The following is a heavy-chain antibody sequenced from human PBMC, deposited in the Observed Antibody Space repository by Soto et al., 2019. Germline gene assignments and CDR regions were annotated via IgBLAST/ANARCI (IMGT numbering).Heavy chain of an antibody. J-gene: IGHJ2*01. CDR3: ARGLCVVVLAATPNVLWSFDL. CDR1: GGSFSGYY. Sequence: QVQLQQWGAGLLKPSETLSLTCAVYGGSFSGYYWCWIRQPPGKGLEWIGESSHSGSTNYNPSLTSRVTISVETYDNQYSLKLSSLTDADTAVHYCARGLCVVVLAATPNVLWSFDLWGRGTLVTVSS. V-gene: IGHV4-34*01. CDR2: SSHSGST. D-gene: IGHD2-15*01.